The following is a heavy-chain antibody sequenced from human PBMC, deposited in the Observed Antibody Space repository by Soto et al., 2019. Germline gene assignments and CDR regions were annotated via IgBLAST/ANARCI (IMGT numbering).Heavy chain of an antibody. D-gene: IGHD3-22*01. CDR1: GYTFTSYY. CDR2: INPSGGST. V-gene: IGHV1-46*01. Sequence: ASVKVSCKASGYTFTSYYMHWVRQAPGQGLEWMGIINPSGGSTSYAQKFQGRVTMTRDTSTSTVYMELSSLRSEDTAVYYCARVLGSSGYYYVHAFDIWGQGTMLTVSS. J-gene: IGHJ3*02. CDR3: ARVLGSSGYYYVHAFDI.